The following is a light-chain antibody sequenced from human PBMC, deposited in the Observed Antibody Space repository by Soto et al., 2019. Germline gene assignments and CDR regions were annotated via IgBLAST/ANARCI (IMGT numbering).Light chain of an antibody. CDR3: QQYNKWPPT. CDR2: EVS. J-gene: IGKJ1*01. V-gene: IGKV2D-29*01. Sequence: DIVMTQPPLSLSVTPGQPASISCRSSQSLLHSDGKTFFYWYLQKPGQPPQLLIYEVSNRFSGVPDRFTGSGSGTEFTLTISSLQSEDFAVYYCQQYNKWPPTFGQGTKVDI. CDR1: QSLLHSDGKTF.